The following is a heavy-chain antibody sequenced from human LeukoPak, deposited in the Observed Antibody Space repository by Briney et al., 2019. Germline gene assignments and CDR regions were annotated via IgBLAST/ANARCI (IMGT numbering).Heavy chain of an antibody. J-gene: IGHJ4*02. D-gene: IGHD3-22*01. V-gene: IGHV3-33*01. Sequence: GRSLRLSCAASGFTFSSYGMHWVRQAPGKGLEWLAVIWYDGSNIYYADPVKGRFAISRDNSKNTLYLQINSLRAEDTAVYYCVRARNDYDTSSFSALDYWGQGTLVTVSS. CDR3: VRARNDYDTSSFSALDY. CDR2: IWYDGSNI. CDR1: GFTFSSYG.